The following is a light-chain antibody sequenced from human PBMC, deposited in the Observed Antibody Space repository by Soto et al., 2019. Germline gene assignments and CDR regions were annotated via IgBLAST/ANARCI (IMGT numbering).Light chain of an antibody. CDR2: EGS. CDR1: SSDVGIYNL. Sequence: SALTQPASVSGSPGQSITISCTGTSSDVGIYNLVSWYQQHPGKAPKLMIYEGSKRPSGVSNRFSGSKSGNTASLTVSGLQADDEADYYCCSYAGASTYVFGSGTKVTVL. CDR3: CSYAGASTYV. J-gene: IGLJ1*01. V-gene: IGLV2-23*01.